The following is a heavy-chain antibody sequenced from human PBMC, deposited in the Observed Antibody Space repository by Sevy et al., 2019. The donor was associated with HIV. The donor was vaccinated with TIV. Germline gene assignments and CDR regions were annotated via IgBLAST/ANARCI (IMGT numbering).Heavy chain of an antibody. J-gene: IGHJ5*02. D-gene: IGHD6-13*01. CDR3: AREGDSSSWYGRGWFDP. V-gene: IGHV4-4*02. CDR2: IYHSGST. CDR1: GGSISSSNW. Sequence: SETLSLTCAVSGGSISSSNWWSWVRQPPWKGMEWIGEIYHSGSTNYNPSLKSRVTISVDKSKNQFSLKLSSVTAADTAVYYCAREGDSSSWYGRGWFDPWGQGTLVTVSS.